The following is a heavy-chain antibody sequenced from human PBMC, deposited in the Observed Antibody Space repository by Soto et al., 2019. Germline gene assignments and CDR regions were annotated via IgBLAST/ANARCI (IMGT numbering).Heavy chain of an antibody. CDR1: GFTFSSYS. V-gene: IGHV3-21*01. J-gene: IGHJ2*01. D-gene: IGHD2-15*01. CDR3: ARDQGCSGGSCYYWYFDL. CDR2: ISSSSSYI. Sequence: GGSLRLSCAASGFTFSSYSMNWVRQAPGKGLEWVSSISSSSSYIYYADSVKGRFTISRDNAKNSLYLQMNSLRAEDTAVYYCARDQGCSGGSCYYWYFDLWGRDTLVTVSS.